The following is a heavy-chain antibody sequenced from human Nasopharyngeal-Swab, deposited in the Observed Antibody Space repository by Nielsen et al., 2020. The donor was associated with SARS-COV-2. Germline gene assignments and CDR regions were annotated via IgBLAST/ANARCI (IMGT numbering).Heavy chain of an antibody. CDR3: ANLELDTAMVTVWYFDL. Sequence: GESLKISCAASGFTFSSYAMSWVRQAPGKGLEWVSAISGSGGSTYYADSVKGRFTISRDNSKNTLYLQMNSLRAEDTAVYYCANLELDTAMVTVWYFDLWGRGTLVTVSS. CDR1: GFTFSSYA. D-gene: IGHD5-18*01. J-gene: IGHJ2*01. V-gene: IGHV3-23*01. CDR2: ISGSGGST.